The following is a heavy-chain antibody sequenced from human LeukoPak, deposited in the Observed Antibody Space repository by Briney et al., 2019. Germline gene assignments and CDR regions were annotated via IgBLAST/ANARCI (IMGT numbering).Heavy chain of an antibody. D-gene: IGHD4-17*01. CDR2: ISGSSRAI. Sequence: GGSLRLSCAASGLTFSSYSMDWVRQAPGKGLEWLSFISGSSRAIYYADSVKGRFIISRDNANNSLYLQMNSLRDEDTAVYYCARSGYGDGYNWFDPWGQGTLVTVSS. V-gene: IGHV3-48*02. CDR1: GLTFSSYS. CDR3: ARSGYGDGYNWFDP. J-gene: IGHJ5*02.